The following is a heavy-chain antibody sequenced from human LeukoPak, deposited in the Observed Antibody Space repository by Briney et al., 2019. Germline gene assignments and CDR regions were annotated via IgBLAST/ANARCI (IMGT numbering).Heavy chain of an antibody. D-gene: IGHD3-10*01. CDR3: AKDKSGHYYGSGTTFDI. V-gene: IGHV3-23*01. CDR1: GFTFTGYA. Sequence: GGSLRLSCAASGFTFTGYAMSWVRQAPGKGLEWVSAISGSGHSTDYADSAKGRFTISRDNSKNTLYLQMNSLRAEDTAVYYCAKDKSGHYYGSGTTFDIWGQGTMVTVSS. CDR2: ISGSGHST. J-gene: IGHJ3*02.